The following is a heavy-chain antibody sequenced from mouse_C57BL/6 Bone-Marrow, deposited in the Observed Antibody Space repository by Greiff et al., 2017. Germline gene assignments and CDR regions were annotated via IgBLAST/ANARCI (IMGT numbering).Heavy chain of an antibody. CDR2: IDPSDSYT. CDR3: SLYGSSYDY. CDR1: GYTFTSYW. V-gene: IGHV1-50*01. Sequence: QVQLQQPGAELVKPGASVKLSCKASGYTFTSYWMQWVKQRPGHGLEWIGEIDPSDSYTNDNQKFKGKATLTVDTSSSTAYMQLSSLTSEDSAVYYCSLYGSSYDYWGQGTTLTVSS. D-gene: IGHD1-1*01. J-gene: IGHJ2*01.